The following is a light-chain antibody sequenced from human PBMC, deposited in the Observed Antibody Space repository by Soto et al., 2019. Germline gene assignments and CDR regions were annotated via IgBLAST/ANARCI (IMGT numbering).Light chain of an antibody. J-gene: IGKJ4*01. V-gene: IGKV3-11*01. CDR2: AAS. Sequence: EIVLTQSPATLSLSSGERAPLSCRASQSVSSYLAWYQQKPGQAPRLLIYAASNRATGIPARFSGSGSGTDFTLTISSLEPEDFAVYYCQQRSNWPLTFGGGTKVDIK. CDR1: QSVSSY. CDR3: QQRSNWPLT.